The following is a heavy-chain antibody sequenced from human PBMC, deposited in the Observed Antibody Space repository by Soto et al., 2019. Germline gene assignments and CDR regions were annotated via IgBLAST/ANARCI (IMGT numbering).Heavy chain of an antibody. CDR1: GGSISSSSYY. J-gene: IGHJ4*02. CDR3: ARPAGGKLVGRGPFDY. Sequence: SETLSLTCTVSGGSISSSSYYWGWIRQPPGKGLEWIGSIYYSGSTYYNPSLKSRVTISVDTSKNQFSLKLSSVTAADTAVYYCARPAGGKLVGRGPFDYWGQGTLVTVSS. V-gene: IGHV4-39*01. CDR2: IYYSGST. D-gene: IGHD6-6*01.